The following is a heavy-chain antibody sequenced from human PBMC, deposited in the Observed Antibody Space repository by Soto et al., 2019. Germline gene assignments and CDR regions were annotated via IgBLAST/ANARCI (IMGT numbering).Heavy chain of an antibody. CDR2: FYPGDSDT. CDR1: GHRFTRRW. CDR3: ATSYETSGYYSFDR. Sequence: LGESLKISCKDSGHRFTRRWIGWVRQKPGKGLEWMGIFYPGDSDTRYSPSFQGQVTISADRAKTTAYMQWDSLKASDTAMYYCATSYETSGYYSFDRWGQGTLVTVSS. D-gene: IGHD3-22*01. J-gene: IGHJ4*02. V-gene: IGHV5-51*01.